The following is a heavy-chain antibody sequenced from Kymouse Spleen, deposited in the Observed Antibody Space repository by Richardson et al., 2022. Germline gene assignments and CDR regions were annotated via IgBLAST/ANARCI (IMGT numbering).Heavy chain of an antibody. J-gene: IGHJ4*02. V-gene: IGHV4-61*01. CDR1: GGSVSSGSYY. D-gene: IGHD6-19*01. Sequence: QVQLQESGPGLVKPSETLSLTCTVSGGSVSSGSYYWSWIRQPPGKGLEWIGYIYYSGSTNYNPSLKSRVTISVDTSKNQFSLKLSSVTAADTAVYYCARGRIAVAGPFDYWGQGTLVTVSS. CDR2: IYYSGST. CDR3: ARGRIAVAGPFDY.